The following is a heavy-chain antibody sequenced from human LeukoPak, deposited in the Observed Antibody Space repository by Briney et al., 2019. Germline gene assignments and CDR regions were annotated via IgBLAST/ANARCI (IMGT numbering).Heavy chain of an antibody. CDR1: GFTVSSNY. J-gene: IGHJ4*02. Sequence: PGGSLRLSCAASGFTVSSNYMSWVRQAPGKGLEWVSVIYSGGSTYYADSVKGRFTISRDNSKNTLYLQMNSLGAEDTAVYYCARDHDSSGYYSGYWGQGTLVTVSS. CDR2: IYSGGST. V-gene: IGHV3-66*02. CDR3: ARDHDSSGYYSGY. D-gene: IGHD3-22*01.